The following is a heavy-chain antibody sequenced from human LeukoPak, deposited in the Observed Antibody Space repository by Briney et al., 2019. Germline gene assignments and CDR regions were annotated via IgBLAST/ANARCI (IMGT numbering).Heavy chain of an antibody. CDR2: IWSDGSNK. CDR3: AKADYYDSSGHY. V-gene: IGHV3-33*06. D-gene: IGHD3-22*01. CDR1: KFTFSSYG. Sequence: GGSLRLSCAASKFTFSSYGMHWVRQAPGKGLEWVAVIWSDGSNKYYADSVKGRFTISRDNSKNTLYLQMNSLRAEDTAVYYCAKADYYDSSGHYWGQGTLVTVSS. J-gene: IGHJ4*02.